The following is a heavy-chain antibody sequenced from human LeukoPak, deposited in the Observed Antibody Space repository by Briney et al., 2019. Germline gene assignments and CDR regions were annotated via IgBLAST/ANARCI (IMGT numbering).Heavy chain of an antibody. V-gene: IGHV4-59*01. J-gene: IGHJ4*02. D-gene: IGHD4-17*01. CDR3: ARGIESYGDYGY. CDR2: MYNSGST. CDR1: GGSISGSY. Sequence: PSETLSLTCTVSGGSISGSYWSWIRQPPGQGLEWIAYMYNSGSTNYNPSLKSQVTISIDTSKNQFSLKLSSLTAADTAIYYCARGIESYGDYGYWGQGILVTVRS.